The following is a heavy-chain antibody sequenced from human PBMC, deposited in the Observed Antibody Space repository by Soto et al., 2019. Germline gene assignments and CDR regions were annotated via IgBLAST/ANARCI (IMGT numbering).Heavy chain of an antibody. Sequence: RGSLLVSCASSVFTFSIYAMHWVRQAPGKGLELVAVISYDGSNKYYADSVKGRFTISIDNSKNTLYLQMNSLRAEDTAVYYCAREGGYDSSGYYPGSYYYGMDVWGQGTTVTVSS. J-gene: IGHJ6*01. V-gene: IGHV3-30-3*01. CDR2: ISYDGSNK. D-gene: IGHD3-22*01. CDR3: AREGGYDSSGYYPGSYYYGMDV. CDR1: VFTFSIYA.